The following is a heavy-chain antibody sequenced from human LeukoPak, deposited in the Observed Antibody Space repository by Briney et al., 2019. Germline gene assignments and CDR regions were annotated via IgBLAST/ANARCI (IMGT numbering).Heavy chain of an antibody. CDR2: INPTSGAT. V-gene: IGHV1-2*02. CDR1: GYTFTDYF. J-gene: IGHJ4*02. CDR3: ARGDPLGYCSDNCYSFDY. Sequence: ASVKVSCEASGYTFTDYFLHWVRQAPGQGLEWMGWINPTSGATYYAQKFQGRVTMTRDRSINTAYMELSRLNSDDTAVYYCARGDPLGYCSDNCYSFDYWGQGTLVTVSS. D-gene: IGHD2-15*01.